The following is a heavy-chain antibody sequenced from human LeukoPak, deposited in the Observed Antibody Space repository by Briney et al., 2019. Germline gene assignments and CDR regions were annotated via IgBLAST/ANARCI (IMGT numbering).Heavy chain of an antibody. D-gene: IGHD4-23*01. CDR2: IFYSGTA. V-gene: IGHV4-39*01. J-gene: IGHJ1*01. CDR3: ARHLHRGNTAEYFHH. CDR1: GGSISSSTYY. Sequence: SETLSLTCTVSGGSISSSTYYWAWIRQLPGQGLEWIGSIFYSGTAYYNPSLRSRVTISVDTSKNQFSLKLSSVTAADTAVYYCARHLHRGNTAEYFHHWGQGTLVTVSS.